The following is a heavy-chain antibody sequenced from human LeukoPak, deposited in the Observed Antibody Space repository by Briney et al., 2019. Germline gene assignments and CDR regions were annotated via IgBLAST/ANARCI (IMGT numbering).Heavy chain of an antibody. V-gene: IGHV3-11*06. CDR3: ARGPPATTKPFDY. D-gene: IGHD4-17*01. CDR2: IGGSGGDK. CDR1: GFTFSDYY. Sequence: GGSLRLSCAASGFTFSDYYMSWIRQSPGKGLEWLSHIGGSGGDKNYADSVKGRFIISRDNTKKSLYLQMNRLRAEDTAVYYCARGPPATTKPFDYWGQGTLVTVSS. J-gene: IGHJ4*02.